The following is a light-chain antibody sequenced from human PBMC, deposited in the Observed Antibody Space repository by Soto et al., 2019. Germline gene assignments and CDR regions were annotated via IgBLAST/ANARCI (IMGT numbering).Light chain of an antibody. CDR3: QQSYSTPLT. CDR1: QSISSY. V-gene: IGKV1-39*01. J-gene: IGKJ4*01. CDR2: AAS. Sequence: DIQINQSPSFPSASVGGRVPITCRASQSISSYLNWYQQKPGKAPKLLIYAASSLQSGVPSRFSGSGSGTDFTLTISSLQPEDFATYYCQQSYSTPLTFGGGTTGDIK.